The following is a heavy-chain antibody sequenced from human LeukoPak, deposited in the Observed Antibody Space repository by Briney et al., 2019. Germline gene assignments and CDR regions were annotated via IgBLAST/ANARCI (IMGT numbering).Heavy chain of an antibody. V-gene: IGHV1-2*02. CDR2: INPNSGGT. CDR3: ARDLPSGGYDQGAFDY. CDR1: GYTFTVYY. J-gene: IGHJ4*02. Sequence: ASVTGSCKASGYTFTVYYMHWVRQAPGQGLEWMGWINPNSGGTNYAQKFQGRVTITRDTSISTAYMELSRLRSDDTAVYYCARDLPSGGYDQGAFDYWGQGTLVTVSS. D-gene: IGHD5-12*01.